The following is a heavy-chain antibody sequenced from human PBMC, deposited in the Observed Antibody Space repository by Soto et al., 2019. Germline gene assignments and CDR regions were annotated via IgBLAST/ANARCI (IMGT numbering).Heavy chain of an antibody. CDR1: GGSFSGYC. CDR3: ARGRLQLWYRFSY. J-gene: IGHJ4*02. V-gene: IGHV4-34*01. CDR2: INHSGST. D-gene: IGHD5-18*01. Sequence: SETLSLTCAIYGGSFSGYCWTWIRQPPGTGLEWIGEINHSGSTNYNPSLKSRVTISVDTSKNQFSLKLTSVTAAETAVYYGARGRLQLWYRFSYWGQGTLVTVSS.